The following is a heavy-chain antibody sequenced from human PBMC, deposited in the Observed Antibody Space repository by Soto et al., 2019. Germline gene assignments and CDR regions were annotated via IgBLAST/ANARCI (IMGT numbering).Heavy chain of an antibody. J-gene: IGHJ4*02. CDR1: GGSISSYY. Sequence: PSETLSLTCTVSGGSISSYYCSWIRQPPGKGLEWIGYIYYSGNTNSNPSLKSRVTISLDTSKNQFSLKLSSVTAADTAVYYCARATVTTGFDYWGQGTLVTVSS. D-gene: IGHD4-17*01. CDR2: IYYSGNT. V-gene: IGHV4-59*01. CDR3: ARATVTTGFDY.